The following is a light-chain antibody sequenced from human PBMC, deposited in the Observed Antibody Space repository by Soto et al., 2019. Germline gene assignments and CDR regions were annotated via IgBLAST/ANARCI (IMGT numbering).Light chain of an antibody. J-gene: IGKJ1*01. CDR3: HPFNNYPWP. V-gene: IGKV1-5*03. Sequence: DIQMTQSPSTLSASVVDRVTITCRASQIIISWLAWYQHKPGKAPKLMIYKASSLESGVPSRFSGSGSGTEFNLNISSLQPDDFATYYCHPFNNYPWPFGQGNRVEIK. CDR2: KAS. CDR1: QIIISW.